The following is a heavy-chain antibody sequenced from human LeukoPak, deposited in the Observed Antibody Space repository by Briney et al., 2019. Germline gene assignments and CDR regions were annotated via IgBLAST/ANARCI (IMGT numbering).Heavy chain of an antibody. J-gene: IGHJ3*02. V-gene: IGHV4-59*01. Sequence: SETLSLTCTVSGGSISSYYWSWIRQPPGKGLEWIGYIYYSGSTNYNPSLKSRVTISVDTSKNQFSLKLSSVTAADTAVYYCARVLPQDNRCAFDIWGQGTMVTVSS. D-gene: IGHD2-15*01. CDR1: GGSISSYY. CDR2: IYYSGST. CDR3: ARVLPQDNRCAFDI.